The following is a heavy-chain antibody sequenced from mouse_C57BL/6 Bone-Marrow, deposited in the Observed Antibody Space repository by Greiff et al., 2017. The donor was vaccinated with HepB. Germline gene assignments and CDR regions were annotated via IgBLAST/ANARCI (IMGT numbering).Heavy chain of an antibody. CDR1: GYTFTSYW. D-gene: IGHD1-1*01. Sequence: VKLQQPGAELVKPGASVKLSCKASGYTFTSYWMHWVKQRPGQGLEWIGMIHPNSGSTNYNEKFKSKATLTVDKSSSTAYMQLSSLTSEDSAVYYCARYYGSSCYAMDYWGQGTSVTVSS. CDR3: ARYYGSSCYAMDY. V-gene: IGHV1-64*01. J-gene: IGHJ4*01. CDR2: IHPNSGST.